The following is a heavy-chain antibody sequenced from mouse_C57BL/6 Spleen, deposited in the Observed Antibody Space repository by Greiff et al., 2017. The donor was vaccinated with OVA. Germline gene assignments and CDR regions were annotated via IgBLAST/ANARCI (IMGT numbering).Heavy chain of an antibody. CDR2: ISSGSSTI. D-gene: IGHD1-1*02. CDR3: ARPGDGARFAY. CDR1: GFTFSDYG. Sequence: EVQRVESGGGLVKPGGSLKLSCAASGFTFSDYGMHWVRQAPEKGLEWVAYISSGSSTIYYADTVKGRFTISRDNAKNTLFLQMTSLRSEDTAMYYGARPGDGARFAYWGQGTLVTVSA. V-gene: IGHV5-17*01. J-gene: IGHJ3*01.